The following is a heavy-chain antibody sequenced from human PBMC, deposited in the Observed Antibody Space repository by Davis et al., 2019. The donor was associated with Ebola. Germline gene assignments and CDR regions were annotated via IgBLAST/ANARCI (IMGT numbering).Heavy chain of an antibody. Sequence: PGGSLRLSCATSGFTFRTYAMSWVRQAPGKGLEWVSAISGSGGSTYYADSVRGRFTIYKDNSKNTLYLQMNSLRAEDTAVYYCARDGSGYSSGWYPSDLMDVWGQGTTVTVSS. CDR2: ISGSGGST. V-gene: IGHV3-23*01. CDR1: GFTFRTYA. CDR3: ARDGSGYSSGWYPSDLMDV. J-gene: IGHJ6*02. D-gene: IGHD6-19*01.